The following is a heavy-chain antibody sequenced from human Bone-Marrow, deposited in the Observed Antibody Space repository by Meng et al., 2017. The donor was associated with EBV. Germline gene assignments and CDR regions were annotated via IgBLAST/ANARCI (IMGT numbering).Heavy chain of an antibody. CDR1: GFTFSSYA. V-gene: IGHV3-30-3*01. Sequence: GRPVESGGGVVQPGRSLRLSCAASGFTFSSYAMHWVRQAPGKGLEWVAVISYDGSNKYYADSVKGRFTISRDNSKNTLYLQMNSLRAEDTAVYYCARDQGYGNNWFDPWGQGTLVTVSS. J-gene: IGHJ5*02. CDR2: ISYDGSNK. D-gene: IGHD4-17*01. CDR3: ARDQGYGNNWFDP.